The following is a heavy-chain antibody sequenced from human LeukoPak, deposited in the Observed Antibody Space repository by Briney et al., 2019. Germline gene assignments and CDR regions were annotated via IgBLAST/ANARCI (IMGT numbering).Heavy chain of an antibody. V-gene: IGHV1-18*01. Sequence: ASVKVSCKASGYTFTSYGISWVRQAPGQGLEWMGWISAYNGNTNYAQKLQGRVTMTTDTSTSTAYMELRSLRSDDTAVYYCAREFSSGYYSEYCFGYWGQGTLVTVSS. D-gene: IGHD3-22*01. CDR2: ISAYNGNT. CDR3: AREFSSGYYSEYCFGY. J-gene: IGHJ4*02. CDR1: GYTFTSYG.